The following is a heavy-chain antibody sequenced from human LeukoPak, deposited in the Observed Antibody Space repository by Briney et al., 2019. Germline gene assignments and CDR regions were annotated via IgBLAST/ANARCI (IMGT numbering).Heavy chain of an antibody. V-gene: IGHV1-18*01. D-gene: IGHD1-7*01. Sequence: VASVKVSCKASGGTFKNYAISWVRQAPGQGLEWMGWISAYNGNTNYAQKLQGRVTMTTDTSTSTAYMELRSLRSDDTAVYYCARGGTTSYYYYMDVWGKGTTVTVSS. J-gene: IGHJ6*03. CDR3: ARGGTTSYYYYMDV. CDR2: ISAYNGNT. CDR1: GGTFKNYA.